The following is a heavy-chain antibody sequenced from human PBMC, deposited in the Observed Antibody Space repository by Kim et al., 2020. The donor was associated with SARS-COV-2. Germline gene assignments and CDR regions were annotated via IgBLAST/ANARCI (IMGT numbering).Heavy chain of an antibody. J-gene: IGHJ5*02. V-gene: IGHV3-43*02. CDR1: GFTFDDYA. Sequence: GGSLRLSCAASGFTFDDYAMHWVRQAPGKGLEWVSLISGDGGSTYYADSVKGRFTISRDNSKNSLYLQMNSLRTEDTALYYCAKDEYSSGWNWFDPWGQGTLVTVSS. D-gene: IGHD6-19*01. CDR2: ISGDGGST. CDR3: AKDEYSSGWNWFDP.